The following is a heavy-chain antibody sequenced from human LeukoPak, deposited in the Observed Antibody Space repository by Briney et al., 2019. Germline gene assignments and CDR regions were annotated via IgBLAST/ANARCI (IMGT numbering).Heavy chain of an antibody. J-gene: IGHJ4*02. CDR1: GYTFTGYY. D-gene: IGHD5-18*01. Sequence: GASVKVSCKASGYTFTGYYMHWVRQAPGQGLEWMGWINPNSGGTNYAQKFQGRVTMTRDTSISTAYMEPSRLRSDDTAVYYCARDISRFGYSPPESDYWGQGTLVTVSS. CDR2: INPNSGGT. CDR3: ARDISRFGYSPPESDY. V-gene: IGHV1-2*02.